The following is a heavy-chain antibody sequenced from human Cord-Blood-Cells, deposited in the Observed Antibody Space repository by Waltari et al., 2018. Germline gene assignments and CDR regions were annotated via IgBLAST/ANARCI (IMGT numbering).Heavy chain of an antibody. J-gene: IGHJ4*02. CDR2: INHSGST. CDR1: GGSFSGYY. V-gene: IGHV4-34*01. CDR3: ARVIFVTAMAYFDY. D-gene: IGHD5-18*01. Sequence: QVQLQQWGAGLLKPSETLSLTCAVYGGSFSGYYWSWIRQPPGKGLEWIGEINHSGSTNYNPSLKSRVTISVDTSKNQFSLKLSSVTAADTAVYYCARVIFVTAMAYFDYWGQGTLVTVSS.